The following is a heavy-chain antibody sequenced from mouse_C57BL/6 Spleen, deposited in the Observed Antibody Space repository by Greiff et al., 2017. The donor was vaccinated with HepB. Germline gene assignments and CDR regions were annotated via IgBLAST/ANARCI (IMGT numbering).Heavy chain of an antibody. V-gene: IGHV1-80*01. J-gene: IGHJ2*01. D-gene: IGHD2-5*01. CDR2: IYPGDGDT. CDR3: ARGYSNYAPFDY. Sequence: VQRVESGAELVKPGASVKISCKASGYAFSSYWMNWVKQRPGKGLEWIGQIYPGDGDTNYNGKFKGKATLTADKSSSTAYMQLSSLTSEDSAVYFCARGYSNYAPFDYWGQGTTLTVSS. CDR1: GYAFSSYW.